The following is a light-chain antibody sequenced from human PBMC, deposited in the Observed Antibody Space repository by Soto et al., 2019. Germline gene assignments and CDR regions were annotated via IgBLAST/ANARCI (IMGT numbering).Light chain of an antibody. V-gene: IGKV4-1*01. CDR2: WAP. Sequence: DIVMTQSPDSLAVSLGERATINCKSSQSVLYSPNNKNYLAWYQQKPGQPPKLLVYWAPTRESGVPDRFSGSGPESDFTLTINSLQAEDVAVYYCQQYINAPQTSGQGTKVVIK. J-gene: IGKJ1*01. CDR3: QQYINAPQT. CDR1: QSVLYSPNNKNY.